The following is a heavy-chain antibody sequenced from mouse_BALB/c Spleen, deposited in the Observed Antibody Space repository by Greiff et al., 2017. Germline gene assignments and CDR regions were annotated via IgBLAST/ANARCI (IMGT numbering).Heavy chain of an antibody. V-gene: IGHV14-3*02. CDR1: GFNIKDTY. D-gene: IGHD3-1*01. J-gene: IGHJ3*01. CDR2: IDPANGNT. CDR3: AREGSSGYKAWFAY. Sequence: VQLQQSGAELVKPGASVKLSCTASGFNIKDTYMHWVKQRPEQGLEWIGRIDPANGNTKYDPKFQGKATITADTSSNTAYLQLSSLTSEDTAVYYCAREGSSGYKAWFAYWGQGTLVTVSA.